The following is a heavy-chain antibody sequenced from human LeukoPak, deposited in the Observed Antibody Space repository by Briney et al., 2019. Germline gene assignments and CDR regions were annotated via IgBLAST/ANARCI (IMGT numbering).Heavy chain of an antibody. CDR1: GFTFSSYW. V-gene: IGHV3-74*01. D-gene: IGHD3-22*01. J-gene: IGHJ4*02. CDR3: ARGSYYYDSSGYYPFDY. CDR2: INSDGSST. Sequence: GGSLRLSCPVSGFTFSSYWMHWVRQAPGRGLVWVSRINSDGSSTSYADSVKGRFTISRDNAKNTLYLQMNSLRAEDTAVYYCARGSYYYDSSGYYPFDYWGQGTLVTVSS.